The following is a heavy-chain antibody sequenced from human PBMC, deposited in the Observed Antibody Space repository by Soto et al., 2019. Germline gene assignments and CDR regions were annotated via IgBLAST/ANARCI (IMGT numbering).Heavy chain of an antibody. CDR2: IYPGDSDT. J-gene: IGHJ4*02. D-gene: IGHD1-26*01. CDR1: GYKFTSYW. CDR3: ARKYSGSYYDYFDY. V-gene: IGHV5-51*01. Sequence: GESLKISCKGSGYKFTSYWIGWVRQMPGKDLEWMGFIYPGDSDTRYSPSFQGQVTISADKSISTAYLQWSSLKASDTAMYYCARKYSGSYYDYFDYWGQGTMVTVSS.